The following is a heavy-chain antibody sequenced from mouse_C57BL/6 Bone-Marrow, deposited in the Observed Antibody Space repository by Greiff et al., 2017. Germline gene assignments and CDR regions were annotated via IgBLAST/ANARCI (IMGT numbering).Heavy chain of an antibody. D-gene: IGHD2-5*01. V-gene: IGHV1-55*01. CDR3: ARPNYSNNWYFDV. CDR2: IYPGSGST. J-gene: IGHJ1*03. CDR1: GYTFPSYW. Sequence: VQLQQPGAELVKPGASVKLSCKASGYTFPSYWITWVKQRPGQGLEWMGEIYPGSGSTNYNEKFKSKATLTVDTSSSTAYMQLSSLTSEDSAVYYCARPNYSNNWYFDVWGTGTTVTVSS.